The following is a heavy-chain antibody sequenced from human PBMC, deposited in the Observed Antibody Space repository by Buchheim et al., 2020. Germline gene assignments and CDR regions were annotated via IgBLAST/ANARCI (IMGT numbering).Heavy chain of an antibody. CDR1: GYTFTGYY. D-gene: IGHD3-3*01. V-gene: IGHV1-2*04. CDR3: ARAPIGAYYDFWSGYSNYFDY. CDR2: INPNSGGT. J-gene: IGHJ4*02. Sequence: QVQLVQSGAEVKKPGASVKVSCKASGYTFTGYYMHWMRQAPGQGLEWMGWINPNSGGTNYAQKFQGWVTMTRDTSISTAYMELSRLRSDDTAVYYCARAPIGAYYDFWSGYSNYFDYWGQGTL.